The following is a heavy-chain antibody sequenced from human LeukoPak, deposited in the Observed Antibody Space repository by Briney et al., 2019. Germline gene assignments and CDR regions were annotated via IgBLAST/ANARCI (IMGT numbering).Heavy chain of an antibody. CDR3: ARETYSSGWYQGGIIDY. V-gene: IGHV4-59*01. D-gene: IGHD6-19*01. CDR1: GGSISNYY. J-gene: IGHJ4*02. Sequence: SETLSLTCTVSGGSISNYYWNWIRQPPGKGLEWIGYIYYSGSTNYNPSLKSRVTISVDTSKNQFSLKLSSVTAADTAVYYCARETYSSGWYQGGIIDYWGQGTLVTVSS. CDR2: IYYSGST.